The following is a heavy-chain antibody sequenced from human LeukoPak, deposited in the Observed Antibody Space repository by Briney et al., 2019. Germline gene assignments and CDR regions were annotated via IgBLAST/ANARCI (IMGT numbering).Heavy chain of an antibody. D-gene: IGHD2-15*01. CDR2: INPDGGST. CDR3: ARAIGYSSPFDY. J-gene: IGHJ4*02. V-gene: IGHV1-46*01. CDR1: GYTFTSYY. Sequence: GASVKVSCKASGYTFTSYYMHWVRQAPGQRLEWMGIINPDGGSTTYAQNFQGRVTMTRDTSTSTVYMELSSLRSEDTAVYYCARAIGYSSPFDYWGQGTLVTVSS.